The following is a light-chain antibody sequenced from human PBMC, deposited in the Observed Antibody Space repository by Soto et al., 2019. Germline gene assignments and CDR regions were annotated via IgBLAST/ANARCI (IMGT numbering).Light chain of an antibody. CDR2: DAS. CDR1: QSISSW. V-gene: IGKV1-5*01. CDR3: HQYNSFPLA. Sequence: DIQMTQSPSTLSASVGDRVTITCRASQSISSWLAWYQQKPGKAPKLLIYDASNLESGVPSRFSGSGSGTEFTLTISSLQPDDFATYYCHQYNSFPLAFGGGTKVDIK. J-gene: IGKJ4*01.